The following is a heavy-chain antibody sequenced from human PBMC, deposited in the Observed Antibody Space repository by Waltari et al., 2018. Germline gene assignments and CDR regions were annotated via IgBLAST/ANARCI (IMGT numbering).Heavy chain of an antibody. CDR1: RFPFSRFC. CDR3: ALQPDNSYYYMNI. V-gene: IGHV3-23*01. D-gene: IGHD3-9*01. CDR2: ISGSGQST. Sequence: EVQLLDSGGGLVQPGGSLRLSCADSRFPFSRFCISWVRQAPGKGLEWVSSISGSGQSTYYADSVKGRFTISRDNSKNTLYLQMNSLRAEDTAVYYCALQPDNSYYYMNIWGKGTTVTVSS. J-gene: IGHJ6*03.